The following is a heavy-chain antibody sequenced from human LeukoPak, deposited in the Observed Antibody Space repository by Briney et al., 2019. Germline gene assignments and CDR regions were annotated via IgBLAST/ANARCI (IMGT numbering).Heavy chain of an antibody. J-gene: IGHJ6*02. D-gene: IGHD2-2*02. CDR2: INPNSGGT. V-gene: IGHV1-2*02. CDR1: GYTFTGYY. Sequence: GASVKVSCKASGYTFTGYYMHWVRQAPGQGLEWMGWINPNSGGTNYAQKFQGRVTMTRDTSISTAYMELRSLRSDDTAVYYCARDFPVPAAIMSVGMDVWGQGTTVTVSS. CDR3: ARDFPVPAAIMSVGMDV.